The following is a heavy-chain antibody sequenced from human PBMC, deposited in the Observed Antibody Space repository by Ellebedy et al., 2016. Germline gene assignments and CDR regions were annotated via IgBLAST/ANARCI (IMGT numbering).Heavy chain of an antibody. V-gene: IGHV1-24*01. Sequence: ASVKVSCKVSGYTLTELSMHWVRQAPGKGLEWMGGFDPEDGETIYAQKFQGRVTLTEDTSTDTAYMELSSLRSEDTAVYYCATGAYCSGGSCYSPSVYYYGMDVWGQGTTVTVS. CDR1: GYTLTELS. CDR3: ATGAYCSGGSCYSPSVYYYGMDV. CDR2: FDPEDGET. J-gene: IGHJ6*02. D-gene: IGHD2-15*01.